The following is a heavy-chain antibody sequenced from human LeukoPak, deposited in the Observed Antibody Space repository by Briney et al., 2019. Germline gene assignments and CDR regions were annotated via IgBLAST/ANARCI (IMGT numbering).Heavy chain of an antibody. CDR2: IKSKTDGETT. V-gene: IGHV3-15*01. Sequence: PGGSLRLSCTVSGIIFENAWMGWVRQAPGKGLEWVGRIKSKTDGETTDYIAPVRGRFTLSRDDSKDTFYLQMNNLKTEDTAMYYCTIDFWTHNWGRGTLVTVSS. CDR3: TIDFWTHN. J-gene: IGHJ4*02. CDR1: GIIFENAW. D-gene: IGHD3-3*01.